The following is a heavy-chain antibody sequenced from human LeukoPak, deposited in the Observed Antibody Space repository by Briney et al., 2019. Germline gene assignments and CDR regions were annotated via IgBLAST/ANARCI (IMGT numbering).Heavy chain of an antibody. V-gene: IGHV3-30*03. J-gene: IGHJ3*02. CDR1: GFIFSSYN. CDR3: TQAFQI. Sequence: PGRSLRLSCAASGFIFSSYNMHWVRQAPGKGLEWVAAILYDGSKKYYADSVKGRFSVYRDNSNYTLYMELNSLRAEDTALDGSTQAFQIWGQGTMVTISS. CDR2: ILYDGSKK. D-gene: IGHD5-24*01.